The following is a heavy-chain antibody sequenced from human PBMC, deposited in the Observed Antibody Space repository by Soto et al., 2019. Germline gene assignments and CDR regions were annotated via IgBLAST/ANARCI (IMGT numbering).Heavy chain of an antibody. CDR3: TTKVAY. CDR1: GFRISNSW. CDR2: IKPDGSAT. D-gene: IGHD1-26*01. Sequence: EAQLVESGGGLVQPGESLRLSCAASGFRISNSWMTWVRQAPGKGLEWVANIKPDGSATWYVDSVKGRLTISRDNAKNSLYLQMNSLRAEDTALYYCTTKVAYWSQGTLVSVSS. V-gene: IGHV3-7*05. J-gene: IGHJ4*02.